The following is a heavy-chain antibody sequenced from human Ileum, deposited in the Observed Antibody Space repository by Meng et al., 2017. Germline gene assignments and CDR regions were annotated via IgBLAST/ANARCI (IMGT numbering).Heavy chain of an antibody. V-gene: IGHV3-23*01. CDR3: ANWGGLGH. CDR1: GCTFSSYG. D-gene: IGHD3-16*01. J-gene: IGHJ4*02. CDR2: ITYGGTT. Sequence: EVQLLESGGVLVQPGGSMRLSCVASGCTFSSYGMNWARQAPGKGLEWVSGITYGGTTFYADSAKGRFTISRDNSKNTVFLQMNSLRADDTAVYYCANWGGLGHWGQGVLVTVSS.